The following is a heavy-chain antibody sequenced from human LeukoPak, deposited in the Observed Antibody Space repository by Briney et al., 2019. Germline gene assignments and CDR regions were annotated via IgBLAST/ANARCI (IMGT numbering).Heavy chain of an antibody. Sequence: SAPLSPTCASSGASITTTNWWGWVRQPPGKGMEWIGEVDLSGATNYNPSLESRVIMSIDNSKNHLSLEVTSVTAADTAIYYCTRESGAFSPFGFWGQGTLLTVSS. CDR1: GASITTTNW. J-gene: IGHJ4*02. CDR2: VDLSGAT. V-gene: IGHV4-4*02. D-gene: IGHD1-26*01. CDR3: TRESGAFSPFGF.